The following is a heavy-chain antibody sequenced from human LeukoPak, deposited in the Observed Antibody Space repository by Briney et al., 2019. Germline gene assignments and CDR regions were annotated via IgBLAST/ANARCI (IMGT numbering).Heavy chain of an antibody. J-gene: IGHJ5*02. Sequence: GGSLRLSCAVSGFTVSGNYMSWVRQAPGKGLEWVSSIKWNGGSTGYADSVKGRFTISRDNAKNSLYLQMNSLRAEDTALYYCAKDSGAVAGTGHWFDPWGQGTLVTVSS. CDR2: IKWNGGST. CDR3: AKDSGAVAGTGHWFDP. D-gene: IGHD6-19*01. CDR1: GFTVSGNY. V-gene: IGHV3-20*04.